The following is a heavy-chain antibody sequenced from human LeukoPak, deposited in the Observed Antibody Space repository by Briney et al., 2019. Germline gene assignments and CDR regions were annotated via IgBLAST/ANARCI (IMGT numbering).Heavy chain of an antibody. D-gene: IGHD3-22*01. CDR1: GGSISSSSYY. Sequence: SETLSLTCTVSGGSISSSSYYWAWIRQPPGKGLEWIGSIYYSGSTYYNPSLKSRVTISVDTSKNQFSLKLSSVTAADTAVYYCARDYDYYDSSGQWGALDIWGQGTMVTVSS. J-gene: IGHJ3*02. V-gene: IGHV4-39*07. CDR2: IYYSGST. CDR3: ARDYDYYDSSGQWGALDI.